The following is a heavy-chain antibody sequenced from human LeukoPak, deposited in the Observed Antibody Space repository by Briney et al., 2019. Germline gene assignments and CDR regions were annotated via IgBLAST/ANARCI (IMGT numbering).Heavy chain of an antibody. J-gene: IGHJ4*02. CDR3: ARVFTMVRGVARVYYFDY. V-gene: IGHV3-53*01. Sequence: GGSLRLSCAASGFTVSSNYMSWVRQAPGKGLEWVSVNYSGGSTYYADSVKGRFTISRDNSKNTLYLQMNSLRAEDTAVYYCARVFTMVRGVARVYYFDYWGQGTLVTVSS. CDR1: GFTVSSNY. D-gene: IGHD3-10*01. CDR2: NYSGGST.